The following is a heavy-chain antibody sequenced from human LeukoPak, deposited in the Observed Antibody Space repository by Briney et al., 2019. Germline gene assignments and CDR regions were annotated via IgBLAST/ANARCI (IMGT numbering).Heavy chain of an antibody. CDR1: GFTFSSYA. J-gene: IGHJ4*02. V-gene: IGHV3-23*01. D-gene: IGHD6-19*01. Sequence: GGSLRLSCAASGFTFSSYAMSWVRQALGKGLEWVSAISGSGGSTYYADSVKGRFTISRDNSKNTLFLQMNSLRAEDTAVYFCAKSVAGTGDPVDYWGQGTLVIVSA. CDR3: AKSVAGTGDPVDY. CDR2: ISGSGGST.